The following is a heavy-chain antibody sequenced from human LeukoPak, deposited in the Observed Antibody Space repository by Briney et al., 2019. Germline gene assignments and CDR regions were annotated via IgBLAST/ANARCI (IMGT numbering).Heavy chain of an antibody. CDR1: GYTFTSYG. V-gene: IGHV1-8*02. D-gene: IGHD3-22*01. CDR2: MNPNSRNT. Sequence: ASVKVSRKASGYTFTSYGINWVRQATGQGLEWMGWMNPNSRNTGYAQKFQGRVTMTRNTSISTAYMELSSLRSEDTAVYYCVRGKYFYDTSGYYYADYWGQGTLVTVSS. J-gene: IGHJ4*02. CDR3: VRGKYFYDTSGYYYADY.